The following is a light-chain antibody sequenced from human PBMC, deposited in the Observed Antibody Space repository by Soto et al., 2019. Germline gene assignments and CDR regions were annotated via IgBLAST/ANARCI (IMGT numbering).Light chain of an antibody. J-gene: IGKJ4*01. CDR1: PSINNS. CDR2: DAS. CDR3: QDRGIWPPGAT. Sequence: EIVLTQSPVTLSLSPGERATLSCRASPSINNSLAWYPQKPGQPPRLLIYDASNRATAIPVRFSGSGSGTDFTLTTSSLEPEDSAGYYGQDRGIWPPGATFGGGTKVEIK. V-gene: IGKV3-11*01.